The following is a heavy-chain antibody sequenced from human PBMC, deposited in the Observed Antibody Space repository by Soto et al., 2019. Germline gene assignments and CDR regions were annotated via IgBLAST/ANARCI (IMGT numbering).Heavy chain of an antibody. J-gene: IGHJ6*02. CDR2: ISAYNGNT. V-gene: IGHV1-18*01. CDR1: GYTFTRYG. Sequence: ASVKVSCKASGYTFTRYGIGWARQAPGQGLEWMGWISAYNGNTNYAQKLQGRVTMTTDTSTSTAYMELRSLRSDDTAVYYCARDPGDIVVVVAVSDWYYYGMDVWGQGTAVNVSS. CDR3: ARDPGDIVVVVAVSDWYYYGMDV. D-gene: IGHD2-15*01.